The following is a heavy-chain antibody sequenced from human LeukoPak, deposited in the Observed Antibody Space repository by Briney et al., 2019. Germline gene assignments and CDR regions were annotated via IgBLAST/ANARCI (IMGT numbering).Heavy chain of an antibody. J-gene: IGHJ5*02. V-gene: IGHV3-23*01. CDR3: VREAGYCASVCLKSNWFDP. CDR1: GFPFSNHA. D-gene: IGHD2-15*01. Sequence: QPGGSLRLSCAASGFPFSNHAMSWVRQPPGKGLEWVAAISNGNTYYADSVRGCFAISRDDSKNMVHLQMNSLRDEDTALYYCVREAGYCASVCLKSNWFDPWGQGTQVTVSS. CDR2: ISNGNT.